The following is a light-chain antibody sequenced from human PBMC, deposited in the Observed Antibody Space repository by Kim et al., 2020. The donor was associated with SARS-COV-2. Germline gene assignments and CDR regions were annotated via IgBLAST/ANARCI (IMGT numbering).Light chain of an antibody. V-gene: IGKV2-28*01. CDR2: LGS. CDR3: MQALQIRT. Sequence: DIVMTQSPLSLPVTPGEPASISCRSSQSLLHSNGYNYLDWYLQKPGQSPQLLIYLGSNRASGVPDRFSGSGSGTDFTLKISRVEAEDFGVYYCMQALQIRTFGQGTKVDIK. J-gene: IGKJ1*01. CDR1: QSLLHSNGYNY.